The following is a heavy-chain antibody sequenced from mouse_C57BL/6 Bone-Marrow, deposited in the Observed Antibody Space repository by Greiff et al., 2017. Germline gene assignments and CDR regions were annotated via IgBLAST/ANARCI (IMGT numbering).Heavy chain of an antibody. Sequence: EVMLVESEGGLVQPGSSMKLSCTASGFTFSDYYMAWVRQVPEKGLEWVANINYDGSSTYYLDSLKGRFIFSSDNAKNILYLQMSSLKSEDTATYYCARERFPYAMDYWGQGNSVTVSS. CDR2: INYDGSST. CDR3: ARERFPYAMDY. V-gene: IGHV5-16*01. J-gene: IGHJ4*01. CDR1: GFTFSDYY.